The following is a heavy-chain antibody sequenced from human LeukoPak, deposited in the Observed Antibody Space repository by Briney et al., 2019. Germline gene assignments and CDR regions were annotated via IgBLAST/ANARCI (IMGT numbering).Heavy chain of an antibody. CDR1: GGSISSYY. Sequence: SETLSLTCTVSGGSISSYYWSWIRQPPGKGLEWIGYIYYSGSTNYNPSLKSRVTISVDTSKNQFSLKLSSVTAADTAVYYCAMVRGRNKQGLDWYFDLWGRGTLVTVSS. CDR2: IYYSGST. D-gene: IGHD3-10*01. J-gene: IGHJ2*01. V-gene: IGHV4-59*01. CDR3: AMVRGRNKQGLDWYFDL.